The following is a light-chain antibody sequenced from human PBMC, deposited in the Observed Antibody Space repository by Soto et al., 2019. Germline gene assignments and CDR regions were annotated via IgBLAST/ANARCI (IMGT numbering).Light chain of an antibody. Sequence: EIHMTQSPSTLSASVGDRVTITCLASQSISNWLAWYQQKPGKVPRLLIFDASSLESGVPSRFSGSGSGTEFTLTISSLQPEDFATYYCQQLNSYPGTFGQGTKVDI. CDR2: DAS. V-gene: IGKV1-5*01. CDR1: QSISNW. CDR3: QQLNSYPGT. J-gene: IGKJ1*01.